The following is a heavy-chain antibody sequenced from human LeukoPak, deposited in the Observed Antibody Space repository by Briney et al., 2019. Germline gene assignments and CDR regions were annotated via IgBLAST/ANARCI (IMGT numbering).Heavy chain of an antibody. J-gene: IGHJ5*01. D-gene: IGHD6-6*01. CDR3: VKTFQYSSNWYDY. CDR1: GITVTKAW. Sequence: GGSLRLACGVSGITVTKAWMSWVRQAPGKGLEWVSSISAGGGGTSYADSVKGRITISRDNSKNTVYLQMNSLRAEDTAVYFCVKTFQYSSNWYDYWGQGTLVTVSS. V-gene: IGHV3-23*01. CDR2: ISAGGGGT.